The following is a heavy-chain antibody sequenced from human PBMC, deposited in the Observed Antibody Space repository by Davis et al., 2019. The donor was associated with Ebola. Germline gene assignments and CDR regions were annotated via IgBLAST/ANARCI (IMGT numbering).Heavy chain of an antibody. CDR3: ANPGGVATPQHNWFDP. J-gene: IGHJ5*02. Sequence: GESLKISCIGFGFIFGDYAMSWVRQAPGKGLEWISGISGSGAGTYYADSVKGRFTISRDNSKNTLYLQMNSLRVDDTAVYYCANPGGVATPQHNWFDPWGQGILVTVSS. CDR1: GFIFGDYA. V-gene: IGHV3-23*01. CDR2: ISGSGAGT. D-gene: IGHD5-12*01.